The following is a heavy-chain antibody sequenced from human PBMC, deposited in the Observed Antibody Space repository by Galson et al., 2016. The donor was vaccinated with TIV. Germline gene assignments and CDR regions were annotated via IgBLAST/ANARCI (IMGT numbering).Heavy chain of an antibody. J-gene: IGHJ6*03. Sequence: CAASGFTFDDYAMHWVRQAPGKGLEWVSGISWNSGNIDYADSVKGRFTISRDNAKNSLSLQMNSLRAEDTALYYCTKDINYDSSGYPYYMDVWGNGTTVTVSS. CDR3: TKDINYDSSGYPYYMDV. CDR2: ISWNSGNI. D-gene: IGHD3-22*01. V-gene: IGHV3-9*01. CDR1: GFTFDDYA.